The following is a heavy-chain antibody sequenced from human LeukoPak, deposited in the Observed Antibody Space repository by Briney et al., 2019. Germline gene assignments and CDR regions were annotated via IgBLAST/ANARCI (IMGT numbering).Heavy chain of an antibody. V-gene: IGHV6-1*01. CDR2: TNYRSKWFS. J-gene: IGHJ3*02. CDR1: GDSVSSNTAA. CDR3: ATEEGGAFPI. Sequence: SQTLSLTCAISGDSVSSNTAAWNWIRQSPSRALEWLGRTNYRSKWFSDYAESVKSRITISPDTSKNQFSLQLNSVTPEDTAMYYCATEEGGAFPILGQGTMVTVSS.